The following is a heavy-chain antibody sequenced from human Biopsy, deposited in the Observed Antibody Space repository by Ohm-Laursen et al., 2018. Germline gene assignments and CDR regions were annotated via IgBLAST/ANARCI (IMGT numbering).Heavy chain of an antibody. D-gene: IGHD6-13*01. V-gene: IGHV4-34*01. CDR3: ARVPLPGIGAAYQGRFLYGMDV. Sequence: PPGTLSLTCAVYGGSFNGYFRSWIRQPPGKGLEWIGDIPQSGSTNFSPSLKSRVTLSVDTAKKQFSLSLWSVTAADKAVYYCARVPLPGIGAAYQGRFLYGMDVWGQGTTVSVSS. CDR2: IPQSGST. J-gene: IGHJ6*02. CDR1: GGSFNGYF.